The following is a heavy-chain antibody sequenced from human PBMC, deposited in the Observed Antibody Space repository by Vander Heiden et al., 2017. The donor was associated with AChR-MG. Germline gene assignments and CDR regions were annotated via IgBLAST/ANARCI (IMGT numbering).Heavy chain of an antibody. J-gene: IGHJ5*02. CDR1: RFTVSCDY. D-gene: IGHD4-17*01. Sequence: EVQLAETGGGLIPPGGSLRLCCAAYRFTVSCDYMSWVRQAPGKGLEWVSVIYSCGSTYYADSVKGRFTISRDNSKNTLYLQMNSLRAEDTAVYYCARAPGDYDRWFDPWGQGTLVTVSS. V-gene: IGHV3-53*02. CDR3: ARAPGDYDRWFDP. CDR2: IYSCGST.